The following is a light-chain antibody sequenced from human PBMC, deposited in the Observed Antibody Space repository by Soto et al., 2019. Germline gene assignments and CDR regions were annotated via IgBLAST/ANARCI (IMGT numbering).Light chain of an antibody. CDR1: QGIRSD. V-gene: IGKV1-6*01. CDR3: LQDYIYAPT. CDR2: AAS. J-gene: IGKJ2*01. Sequence: ATQMTQSPSSLSASVGDRVTITCRASQGIRSDLGWYQQKPGKAPKLLIYAASSLETGVPSRFSGSRSGTDFTLTISCLQPEDFATYYCLQDYIYAPTCGQGTKLEIK.